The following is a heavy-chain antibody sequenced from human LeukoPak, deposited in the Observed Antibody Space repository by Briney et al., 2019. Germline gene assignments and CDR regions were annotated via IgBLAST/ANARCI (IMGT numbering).Heavy chain of an antibody. D-gene: IGHD6-19*01. CDR2: IIPIFGTA. CDR1: GGTFISYA. Sequence: GASVKVSCKASGGTFISYAISWVRQAPGQGLEWMGGIIPIFGTANYAQKFQGRVTITADESTSTAYMELSSLRSEDTAVYYRARGGRYSSGWYFDYWGQGTLVTVSS. CDR3: ARGGRYSSGWYFDY. V-gene: IGHV1-69*13. J-gene: IGHJ4*02.